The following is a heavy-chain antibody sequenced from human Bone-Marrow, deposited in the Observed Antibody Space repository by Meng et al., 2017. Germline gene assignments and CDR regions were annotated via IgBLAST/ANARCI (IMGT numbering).Heavy chain of an antibody. CDR2: INPNSGGT. CDR1: GYTFNGYY. J-gene: IGHJ4*02. Sequence: QGRLFESGAEVKKPGASVKVSCKASGYTFNGYYMHWVRQAPGQGLEWMGRINPNSGGTNYAQKFQGRVTMTRDTSISTAYMELSRLRSDDTAVYYCARAPGYSSGWYYFDYWGQGTLVTVSS. CDR3: ARAPGYSSGWYYFDY. D-gene: IGHD6-19*01. V-gene: IGHV1-2*06.